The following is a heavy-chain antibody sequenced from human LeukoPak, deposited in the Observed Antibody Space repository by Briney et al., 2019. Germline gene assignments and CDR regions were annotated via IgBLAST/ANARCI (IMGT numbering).Heavy chain of an antibody. CDR1: GGSFSGYY. J-gene: IGHJ5*02. D-gene: IGHD3-22*01. CDR3: ARGVPIYYYDSSGYRNWFDP. CDR2: INHSGST. Sequence: PSETLSLTCAVYGGSFSGYYWSWIRQPPGKGLEWIGEINHSGSTNYNPSLKSRVTISVDTSKNQFSLKLSSVTAADTAVYYCARGVPIYYYDSSGYRNWFDPWGQGTLVTVSS. V-gene: IGHV4-34*01.